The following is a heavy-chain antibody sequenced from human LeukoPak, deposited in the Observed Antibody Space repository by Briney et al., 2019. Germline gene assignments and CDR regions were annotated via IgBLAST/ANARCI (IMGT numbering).Heavy chain of an antibody. CDR3: AKLYGDYSFDY. D-gene: IGHD4-17*01. V-gene: IGHV3-30*18. CDR2: ISYDGSNK. J-gene: IGHJ4*02. Sequence: GSLRLSCAASGFTFSSYGMHWVRQAPGKGLEWVAVISYDGSNKYYADSVKGRFTISRDNSKNTLYLQMNSLRAEDTAVYYCAKLYGDYSFDYWGQGTLVTVSS. CDR1: GFTFSSYG.